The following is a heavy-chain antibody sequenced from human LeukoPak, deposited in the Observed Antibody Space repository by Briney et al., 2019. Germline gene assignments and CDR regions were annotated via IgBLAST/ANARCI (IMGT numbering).Heavy chain of an antibody. V-gene: IGHV4-59*11. CDR1: GGSISSHY. D-gene: IGHD3-22*01. J-gene: IGHJ4*02. CDR3: ARGTGFYDSSGHYYWGYYDS. CDR2: IYYSGTT. Sequence: SETLSLTCTVSGGSISSHYWSWFRQTPGERPEWIAFIYYSGTTNYNPSLKGRVTISIDSSKNQFSLKLSSVTAADTAIYYCARGTGFYDSSGHYYWGYYDSWGQGTLVPVSS.